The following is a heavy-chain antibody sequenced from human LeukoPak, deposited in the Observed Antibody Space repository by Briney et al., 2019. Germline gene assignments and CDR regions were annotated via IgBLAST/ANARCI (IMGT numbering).Heavy chain of an antibody. Sequence: ASVNVSCEASGYTFTSYDINWVRQATGQGLEWMGWMNPNRGNTDYAQKFQGRVTMTRNTSISTVYMELSSLRSEDTAVYYCARGRLAARPVGYWFDPWGQGTLVTVSS. D-gene: IGHD6-6*01. CDR1: GYTFTSYD. V-gene: IGHV1-8*01. J-gene: IGHJ5*02. CDR3: ARGRLAARPVGYWFDP. CDR2: MNPNRGNT.